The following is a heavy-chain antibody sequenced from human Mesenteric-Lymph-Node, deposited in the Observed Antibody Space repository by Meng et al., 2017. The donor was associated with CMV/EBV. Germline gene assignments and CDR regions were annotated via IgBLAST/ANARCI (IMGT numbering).Heavy chain of an antibody. J-gene: IGHJ4*02. D-gene: IGHD2-2*01. V-gene: IGHV4-34*01. CDR1: GGSFSGYY. Sequence: SLTCAVYGGSFSGYYWSWIRQPPGKGLEWIGEINHSGSTNYNPSLKSRVTISVDTSKNQFSLKLSSVTAADTAVYYCALSGGPAALGYWGQGTLVTVSS. CDR2: INHSGST. CDR3: ALSGGPAALGY.